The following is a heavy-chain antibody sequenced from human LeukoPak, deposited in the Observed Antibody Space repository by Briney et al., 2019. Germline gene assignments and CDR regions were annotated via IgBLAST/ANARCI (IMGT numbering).Heavy chain of an antibody. CDR2: INWNGGST. CDR3: ARIGRDILTGYTRYYYMDV. V-gene: IGHV3-20*04. J-gene: IGHJ6*03. Sequence: GGSLRLSCAASGFTFDDYGMSWVRQAPGKGLEWVSGINWNGGSTGYADSVKGRFTISRDNAKNSLYLQMNSLRAEDTALYYCARIGRDILTGYTRYYYMDVWGKGTTVTVSS. D-gene: IGHD3-9*01. CDR1: GFTFDDYG.